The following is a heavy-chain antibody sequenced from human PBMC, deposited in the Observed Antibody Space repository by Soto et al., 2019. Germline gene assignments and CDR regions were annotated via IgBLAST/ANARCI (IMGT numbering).Heavy chain of an antibody. Sequence: SETLSLTCSVSGGSVSSDNYYWNLIRQPPGKGLEWIGYIYFNGDTKYNPSLNSRVTISTDTSNDQFSLKMTSVTAADTAVYYCARGRRTGARNFAYWGQGTLVTVSS. J-gene: IGHJ4*02. V-gene: IGHV4-61*01. D-gene: IGHD1-26*01. CDR1: GGSVSSDNYY. CDR2: IYFNGDT. CDR3: ARGRRTGARNFAY.